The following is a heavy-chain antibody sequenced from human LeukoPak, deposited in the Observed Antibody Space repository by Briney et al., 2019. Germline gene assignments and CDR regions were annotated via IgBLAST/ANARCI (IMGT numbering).Heavy chain of an antibody. V-gene: IGHV4-59*08. D-gene: IGHD6-13*01. CDR1: GGSINNYY. J-gene: IGHJ4*02. Sequence: PSETLSLTCTVSGGSINNYYWSWIRQPPGKGLEWIGYIYYSGSTNYNPSLKSRVTISVDTSKNQFSVKMKSVTAADTAVYYCARHDSAAGDDYWGQGTQVTVSS. CDR2: IYYSGST. CDR3: ARHDSAAGDDY.